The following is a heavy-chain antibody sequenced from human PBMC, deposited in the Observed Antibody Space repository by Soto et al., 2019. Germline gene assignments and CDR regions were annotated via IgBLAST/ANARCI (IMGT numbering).Heavy chain of an antibody. CDR1: GFIVSSNY. CDR2: IYSGGSA. CDR3: VRDAYGLDV. J-gene: IGHJ6*02. V-gene: IGHV3-53*01. Sequence: PGWSLGLSCAASGFIVSSNYMSWVRQAPGKGLEWVSVIYSGGSANYADSVKGRFTISRDDSKNTLYLQMNSLRAEDTAVYYCVRDAYGLDVWGRGLSVTVSS.